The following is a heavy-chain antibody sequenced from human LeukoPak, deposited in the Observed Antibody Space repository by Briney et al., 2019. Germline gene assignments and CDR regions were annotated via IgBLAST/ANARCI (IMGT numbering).Heavy chain of an antibody. CDR2: IIPILGIA. D-gene: IGHD3-3*01. J-gene: IGHJ4*02. V-gene: IGHV1-69*04. Sequence: SVKVSCKASGGTFSSYAISWVRQAPGQGLEWMGRIIPILGIANYAQKFQGRVTITADKSTSTAYMELSSLRSEDTAVYYCASDTYYDFWSDSYDFDYWGQGTLVTVSS. CDR3: ASDTYYDFWSDSYDFDY. CDR1: GGTFSSYA.